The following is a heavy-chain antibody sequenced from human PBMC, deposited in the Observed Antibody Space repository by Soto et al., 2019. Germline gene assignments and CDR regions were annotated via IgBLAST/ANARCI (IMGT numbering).Heavy chain of an antibody. V-gene: IGHV3-30-3*01. D-gene: IGHD3-22*01. CDR2: ISYDGSNK. J-gene: IGHJ4*02. Sequence: GGSLRLSCAASGFTFSSYAMHWVRQAPGKGLEWVAVISYDGSNKYYADSVKGRFTISRDNSKNTLYLQMNSLRAEDTVVYYCARGYYDSSGYYWRYYFDYWGQGTLVTVSS. CDR3: ARGYYDSSGYYWRYYFDY. CDR1: GFTFSSYA.